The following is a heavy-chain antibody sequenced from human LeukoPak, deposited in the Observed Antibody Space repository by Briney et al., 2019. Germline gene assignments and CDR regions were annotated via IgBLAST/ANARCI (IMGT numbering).Heavy chain of an antibody. V-gene: IGHV4-30-2*01. CDR3: ARDPFDAFDI. CDR2: IYHSGST. Sequence: SETLSLTCAVSGGSISSGGYSWSWIRQPPGTGLEWIGYIYHSGSTYYNPSFKSRVTISVDRSKNQFSLKLSSVTAADTAVYYCARDPFDAFDIWGQGTMVTVSS. J-gene: IGHJ3*02. CDR1: GGSISSGGYS.